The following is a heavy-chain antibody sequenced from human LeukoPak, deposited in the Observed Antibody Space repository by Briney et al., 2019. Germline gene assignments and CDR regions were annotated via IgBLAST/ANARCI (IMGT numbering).Heavy chain of an antibody. Sequence: GGSLRLSCAASGFTFSSYWMHWVRQAPGKGLVWVSRINGDGSSSTYADSVKGRFTISRDNAKNTLYLQMNSLRAEDTAVYFCARDMYTTSADRGVYWGQRTPVTVTS. CDR2: INGDGSSS. J-gene: IGHJ4*02. CDR3: ARDMYTTSADRGVY. CDR1: GFTFSSYW. V-gene: IGHV3-74*01. D-gene: IGHD6-6*01.